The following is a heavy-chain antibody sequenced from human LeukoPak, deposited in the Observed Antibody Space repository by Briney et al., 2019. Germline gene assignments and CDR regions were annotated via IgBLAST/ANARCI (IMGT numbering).Heavy chain of an antibody. CDR2: IIPIFGTA. D-gene: IGHD5-24*01. CDR1: GGTFSSYA. V-gene: IGHV1-69*05. Sequence: SVKVSCKASGGTFSSYAISWVRQAPGQGLEWMGGIIPIFGTANYAQKFQGRVTITTDESTSTAYMELSRLRSDDTAVYYCARGDGYRTYFDYWGQGTLVTVSS. CDR3: ARGDGYRTYFDY. J-gene: IGHJ4*02.